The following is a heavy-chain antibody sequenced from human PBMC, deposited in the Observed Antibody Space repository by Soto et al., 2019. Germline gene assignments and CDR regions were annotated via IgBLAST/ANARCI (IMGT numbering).Heavy chain of an antibody. J-gene: IGHJ4*02. Sequence: SETLSLTCTVSGGSISTYYWTWIRQPPGKGLEWIGHIYYSGSTNYNPSLKSRVTISEDTSKKQFSLKLNSVTAADTAVYYWARGGGYSNPYNFDYWGQGTLVTVSS. V-gene: IGHV4-59*01. CDR2: IYYSGST. CDR3: ARGGGYSNPYNFDY. CDR1: GGSISTYY. D-gene: IGHD5-18*01.